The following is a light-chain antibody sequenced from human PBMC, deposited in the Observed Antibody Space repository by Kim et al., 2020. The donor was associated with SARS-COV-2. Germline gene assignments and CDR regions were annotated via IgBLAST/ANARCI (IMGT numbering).Light chain of an antibody. CDR1: RSISSY. CDR2: DAS. V-gene: IGKV3-11*01. CDR3: QQRGNWPWT. J-gene: IGKJ1*01. Sequence: LYPGERATLSCRASRSISSYLAWYHQKPGQPPRLLIYDASDRATGIPVRFCGSVSGTDFTLTISSLEPEDCSVYYCQQRGNWPWTFGQGTTMDIK.